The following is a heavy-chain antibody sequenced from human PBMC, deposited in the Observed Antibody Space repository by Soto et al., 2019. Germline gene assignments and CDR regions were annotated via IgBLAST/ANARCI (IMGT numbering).Heavy chain of an antibody. CDR2: FDPEDGET. Sequence: VMLTCEVSCCRHAETAMHWVRQAPGKGLEWMGGFDPEDGETIYAQKFQGRVTMTEDTSTDTAYMELSSLRSEDTAVYYCAMVRGAAYYYYGMDVWG. J-gene: IGHJ6*02. V-gene: IGHV1-24*01. D-gene: IGHD3-10*01. CDR1: CCRHAETA. CDR3: AMVRGAAYYYYGMDV.